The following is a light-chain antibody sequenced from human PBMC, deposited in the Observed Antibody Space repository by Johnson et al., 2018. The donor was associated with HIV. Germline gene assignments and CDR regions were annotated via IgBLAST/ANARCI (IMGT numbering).Light chain of an antibody. V-gene: IGLV1-51*01. CDR3: GTWDSSLSVRYV. Sequence: QSVLTQPPSVSAAPGQKVTISCSGSSSNIGNNYVSWYQQLPGTAPKLLIYDNNKRPSGIPDRFSGSKSGTSATLGITGLQTGDEADYYCGTWDSSLSVRYVFGTGTKCTV. J-gene: IGLJ1*01. CDR2: DNN. CDR1: SSNIGNNY.